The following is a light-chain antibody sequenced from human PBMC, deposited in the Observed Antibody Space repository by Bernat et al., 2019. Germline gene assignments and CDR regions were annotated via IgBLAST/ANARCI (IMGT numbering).Light chain of an antibody. Sequence: VLTQSPSASASLGASVKLTCTLSSGHNRYTIAWYQQQPQKGPRFLMKLNSDGSHTKGDGIPDRFLGSSSGAERYLTISSLQSEDEAVYYFQSLGASIRVVFVLGTELTVL. V-gene: IGLV4-69*01. CDR2: LNSDGSH. CDR3: QSLGASIRVV. J-gene: IGLJ2*01. CDR1: SGHNRYT.